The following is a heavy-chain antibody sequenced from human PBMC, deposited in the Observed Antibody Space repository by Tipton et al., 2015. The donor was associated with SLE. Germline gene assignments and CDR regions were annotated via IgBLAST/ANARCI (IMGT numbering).Heavy chain of an antibody. D-gene: IGHD2-2*01. J-gene: IGHJ6*02. CDR2: IYTSGST. CDR3: ARGCSSSTCEPFYFFGMDV. V-gene: IGHV4-4*07. CDR1: GGSISGYY. Sequence: TLSLTCTVSGGSISGYYWSWIRQPAGKGLEWIGRIYTSGSTNYNPSLKSRVTMSVDTSKNQFSLKLSSVTAADTAVYYCARGCSSSTCEPFYFFGMDVWGQGTTVTVSS.